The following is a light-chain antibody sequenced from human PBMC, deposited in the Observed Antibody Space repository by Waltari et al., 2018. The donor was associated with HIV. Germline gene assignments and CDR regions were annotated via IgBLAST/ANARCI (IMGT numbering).Light chain of an antibody. CDR2: KAS. CDR3: QQYNSDFYT. V-gene: IGKV1-5*03. CDR1: QNVDSW. Sequence: IQMTQSPSILSASVGDRVAITCRASQNVDSWLAWYQQGPGRAPKLLIYKASTLEYGVTARFSGSGSGTNFTLTINSLHPDDFATYYCQQYNSDFYTFGLGTRLDLK. J-gene: IGKJ2*01.